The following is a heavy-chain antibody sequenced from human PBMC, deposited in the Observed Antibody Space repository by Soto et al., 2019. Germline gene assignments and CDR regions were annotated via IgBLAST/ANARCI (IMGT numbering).Heavy chain of an antibody. CDR3: AKEKISTSCCNWFDP. V-gene: IGHV1-8*01. CDR1: CYTITRSG. Sequence: SVKVSCKASCYTITRSGISWGRQDTGQGLEWMGWMNPNSGNTGYAQKFQGRVTMTRNTSISTAYMELSSLRAEDTAVYYCAKEKISTSCCNWFDPWGQGTLVTVSS. CDR2: MNPNSGNT. D-gene: IGHD2-2*01. J-gene: IGHJ5*02.